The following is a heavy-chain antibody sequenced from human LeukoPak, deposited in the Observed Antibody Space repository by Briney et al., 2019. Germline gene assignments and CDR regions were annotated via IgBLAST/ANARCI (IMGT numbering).Heavy chain of an antibody. CDR2: IKQDGSDK. J-gene: IGHJ4*02. CDR1: GFTFSTYW. CDR3: AKRGSGSYSSAYVDY. V-gene: IGHV3-7*01. D-gene: IGHD3-10*01. Sequence: PGGSLRLSCAASGFTFSTYWMSWVRQAPGKGLEWVANIKQDGSDKYYVDSVKGRFTISRDNAKNSLFLQMNSLRAEDTAVYYCAKRGSGSYSSAYVDYWGQGTLVTVSS.